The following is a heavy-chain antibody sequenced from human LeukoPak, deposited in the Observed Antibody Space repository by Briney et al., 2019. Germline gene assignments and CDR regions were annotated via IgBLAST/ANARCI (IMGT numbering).Heavy chain of an antibody. CDR1: GFTVSSNY. Sequence: GGSLRLSCAASGFTVSSNYMSWVRQAPGKGLEWVSSIYSGGSTYYADSVKGRFTISRDNSKNTVYLQMNSLRAEDTAVFSCARVRLDRSERNLDAFENWGQGTMVTVSS. CDR3: ARVRLDRSERNLDAFEN. V-gene: IGHV3-53*01. J-gene: IGHJ3*02. D-gene: IGHD1-14*01. CDR2: IYSGGST.